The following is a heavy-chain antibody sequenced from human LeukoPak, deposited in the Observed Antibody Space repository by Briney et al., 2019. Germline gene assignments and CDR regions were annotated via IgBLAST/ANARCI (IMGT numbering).Heavy chain of an antibody. V-gene: IGHV4-39*01. CDR1: GGSISSNGYY. D-gene: IGHD1-26*01. CDR2: IYYSGST. Sequence: SEILSLTCTVSGGSISSNGYYWAWFRQPPGKGLEWIGSIYYSGSTYYNPSLKSRVTISVDTSKNQFSLKLSSVTAADTAVYYCARRGSNLIDYWGQGTLVTVSS. J-gene: IGHJ4*02. CDR3: ARRGSNLIDY.